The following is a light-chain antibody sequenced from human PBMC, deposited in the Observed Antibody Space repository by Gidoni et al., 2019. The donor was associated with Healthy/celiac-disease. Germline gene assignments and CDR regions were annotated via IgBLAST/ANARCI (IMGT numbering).Light chain of an antibody. Sequence: DIQLTQSPSFLSASVGDRVTITCRASQGISDYLAWYQQKPGKAPKLLIYAASTLQGGVPSRFSGSGSGTEFNLTISSLQPEDFASYSCQQLSSSPLTFGPXTKVEIK. CDR1: QGISDY. V-gene: IGKV1-9*01. CDR3: QQLSSSPLT. CDR2: AAS. J-gene: IGKJ3*01.